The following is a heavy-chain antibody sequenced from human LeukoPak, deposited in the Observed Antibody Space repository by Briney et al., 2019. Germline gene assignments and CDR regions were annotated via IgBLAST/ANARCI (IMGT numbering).Heavy chain of an antibody. CDR3: ARVLCCGLAAGIGD. D-gene: IGHD6-13*01. CDR2: ISAYNGNR. V-gene: IGHV1-18*01. J-gene: IGHJ1*01. CDR1: LYTFSSDG. Sequence: ASAKVSRKPSLYTFSSDGISCVREAPGQGREWRGWISAYNGNRNYAQKLQGRVTMTTDTSTSTAYMELRSLRSDDTAVYYCARVLCCGLAAGIGDWGQGTLVTVSS.